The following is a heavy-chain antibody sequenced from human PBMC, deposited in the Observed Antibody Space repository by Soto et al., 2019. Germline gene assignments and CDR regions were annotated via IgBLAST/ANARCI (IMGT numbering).Heavy chain of an antibody. V-gene: IGHV1-69*01. J-gene: IGHJ6*02. D-gene: IGHD3-16*02. CDR2: IIPIFGTA. CDR1: GGTFSSYA. Sequence: QVQLVQSGAEVKKPGSSVKVSCKASGGTFSSYAISWVRQAPGQGLEWMGGIIPIFGTANYAQKFQGRVTLTADESTSTAYMELSSLRSEDTAVYYCASDPGAPASSADQDRYYYYGMDVWGQGTTVTVSS. CDR3: ASDPGAPASSADQDRYYYYGMDV.